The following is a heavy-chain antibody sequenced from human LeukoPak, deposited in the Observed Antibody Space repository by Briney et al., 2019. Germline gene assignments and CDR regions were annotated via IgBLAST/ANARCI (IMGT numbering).Heavy chain of an antibody. J-gene: IGHJ5*02. CDR1: GGSISSSSYY. V-gene: IGHV4-61*02. CDR3: ARGDYGDYDDNWFDP. Sequence: SETLSLTRTVSGGSISSSSYYWSWIRQPAGKGLEWLGRIYISGTTDYNPSLKSRVTISVDTSKNQFSLKLSSVTAADTAVYYCARGDYGDYDDNWFDPWGQGTLVTVSS. CDR2: IYISGTT. D-gene: IGHD4-17*01.